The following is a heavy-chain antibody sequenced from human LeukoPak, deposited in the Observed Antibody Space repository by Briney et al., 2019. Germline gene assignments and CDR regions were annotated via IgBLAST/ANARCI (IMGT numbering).Heavy chain of an antibody. V-gene: IGHV1-8*01. D-gene: IGHD3-9*01. Sequence: ASVKVSCKASGYTFTSYDINWVRQATGQGLEWMGWMNPNSGNTGYAQKFQGRVTMTRNTSISTAYMELSSLRSEDTAVYYCARGGNDILTGYYYYYGMDVWGQGTTVTVSS. J-gene: IGHJ6*02. CDR3: ARGGNDILTGYYYYYGMDV. CDR2: MNPNSGNT. CDR1: GYTFTSYD.